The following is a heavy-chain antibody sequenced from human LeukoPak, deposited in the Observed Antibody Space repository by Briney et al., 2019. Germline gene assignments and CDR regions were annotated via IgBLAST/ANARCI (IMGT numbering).Heavy chain of an antibody. CDR1: GYTFTTYA. CDR3: ARSYCSGGRCYWYYFDY. CDR2: INAGNGNT. J-gene: IGHJ4*02. Sequence: ASVKVSCKASGYTFTTYAMHWVGQAPGQGREWMGWINAGNGNTKYSQKFQGRVTITRDTSASTAYMELSSLRSEDTAVYYCARSYCSGGRCYWYYFDYWGQGTLVTVSS. V-gene: IGHV1-3*01. D-gene: IGHD2-15*01.